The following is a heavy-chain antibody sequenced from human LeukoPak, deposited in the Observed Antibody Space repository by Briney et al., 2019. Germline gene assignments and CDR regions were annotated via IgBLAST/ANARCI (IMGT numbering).Heavy chain of an antibody. CDR2: INPNSGGT. V-gene: IGHV1-2*02. CDR1: GYTFTGYY. Sequence: ASVKVSCKASGYTFTGYYMHWVRQAPGQGLEWMGWINPNSGGTNYAQKFQGRVTMTRDTSIRTAYMELSRLRSDDKAVYYCARLGAVAGTGPLGYWGQGTLVTVSS. D-gene: IGHD6-19*01. CDR3: ARLGAVAGTGPLGY. J-gene: IGHJ4*02.